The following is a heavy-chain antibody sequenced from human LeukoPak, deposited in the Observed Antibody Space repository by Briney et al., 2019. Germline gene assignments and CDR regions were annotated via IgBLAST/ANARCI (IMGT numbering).Heavy chain of an antibody. J-gene: IGHJ5*02. CDR3: ARARDYYDSNRLDP. V-gene: IGHV3-48*04. Sequence: GGSLRLSCAASGFTFSSYAMSWVRQAPGKGLEWVSYISSSGSTIYYADSVKGRFTISRDNAKNSLYLQMNSLRAEDTAVYYCARARDYYDSNRLDPWGQGTLVTVSS. CDR1: GFTFSSYA. D-gene: IGHD3-22*01. CDR2: ISSSGSTI.